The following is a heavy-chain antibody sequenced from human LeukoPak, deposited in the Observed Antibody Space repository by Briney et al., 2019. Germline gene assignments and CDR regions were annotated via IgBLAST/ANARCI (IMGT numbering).Heavy chain of an antibody. CDR3: AREERFWGLDY. CDR1: GDSVSSGSYY. CDR2: MYSSGST. Sequence: SQTLSLTCTVSGDSVSSGSYYWSWIRQPPGKGLEWIGYMYSSGSTNYNPSLKSRVTVSVDTSRNQFSLKLTSVTAADTAVYYCAREERFWGLDYWGQGTLVTVSS. V-gene: IGHV4-61*01. D-gene: IGHD7-27*01. J-gene: IGHJ4*02.